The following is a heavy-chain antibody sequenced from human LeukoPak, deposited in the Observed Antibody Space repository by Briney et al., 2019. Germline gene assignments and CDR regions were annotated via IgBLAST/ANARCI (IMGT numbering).Heavy chain of an antibody. CDR3: ARDGVAAAYDY. CDR1: GCSISSSSYD. V-gene: IGHV4-39*07. J-gene: IGHJ4*02. CDR2: IYYSGST. Sequence: SETLSFTCTVSGCSISSSSYDWRWIRQPPGKRLEWIGSIYYSGSTYYNPSLKSRVTIAVDTSKNQFSLKLSSVSAADTDVSYCARDGVAAAYDYWGQGTLVTVSS. D-gene: IGHD2-15*01.